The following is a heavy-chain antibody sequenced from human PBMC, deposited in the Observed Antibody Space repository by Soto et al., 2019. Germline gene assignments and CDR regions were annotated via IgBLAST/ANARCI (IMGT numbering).Heavy chain of an antibody. Sequence: PGESLKISCQASGYSFTSYWIGWVRQVPGEGLEWMGIIYPGDSEIRYNPSFQGQVTISADKSITTAYLQWSRLAASETAMYYCERNSEDTVTTDFWGQGTLVTVSS. V-gene: IGHV5-51*01. D-gene: IGHD4-17*01. CDR3: ERNSEDTVTTDF. J-gene: IGHJ4*02. CDR1: GYSFTSYW. CDR2: IYPGDSEI.